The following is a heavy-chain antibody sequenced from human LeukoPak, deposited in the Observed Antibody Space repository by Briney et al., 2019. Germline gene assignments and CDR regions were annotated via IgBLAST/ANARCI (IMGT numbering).Heavy chain of an antibody. D-gene: IGHD3-10*01. CDR1: GGSISSYY. V-gene: IGHV4-59*12. CDR2: IYYSGST. CDR3: ATYYGSGSYYNWFDP. Sequence: SETLSLTCTVSGGSISSYYWNWIRQPPGKGLEWIGYIYYSGSTNYNPSLKSRVTISVDTSKNQFSLKLSSVTAADTAVYYCATYYGSGSYYNWFDPWGQGTLVTVSS. J-gene: IGHJ5*02.